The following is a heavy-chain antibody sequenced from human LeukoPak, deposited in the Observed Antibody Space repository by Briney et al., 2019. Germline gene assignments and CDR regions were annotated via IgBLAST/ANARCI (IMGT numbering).Heavy chain of an antibody. CDR3: AKGLTYNYAYQFDY. CDR2: ISGPGGST. CDR1: GFTLSSYA. Sequence: GGSLRLSCAASGFTLSSYATSWVRQAPGKGLEWVPGISGPGGSTYYADSVKGRFTISRDNSKNTLYLQMNSLRAEDTAVYYCAKGLTYNYAYQFDYWGQGTLVTVSS. V-gene: IGHV3-23*01. D-gene: IGHD5-18*01. J-gene: IGHJ4*02.